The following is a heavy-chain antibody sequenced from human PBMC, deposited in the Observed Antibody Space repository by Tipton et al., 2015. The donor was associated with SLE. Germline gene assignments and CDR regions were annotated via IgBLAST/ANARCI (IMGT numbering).Heavy chain of an antibody. CDR2: INHSGST. Sequence: QLVQSGGGVVQPGRSLRLSCAASGFTFSSYWMSWVRQAPGKGLEWIGEINHSGSTNYNPSLKSRVTISVDTSKNQFSLKLSSVTAADTAVYYCAREMGYDFWSGSTFDYWGQGTLVTVSS. D-gene: IGHD3-3*01. V-gene: IGHV4-4*02. CDR1: GFTFSSYW. CDR3: AREMGYDFWSGSTFDY. J-gene: IGHJ4*02.